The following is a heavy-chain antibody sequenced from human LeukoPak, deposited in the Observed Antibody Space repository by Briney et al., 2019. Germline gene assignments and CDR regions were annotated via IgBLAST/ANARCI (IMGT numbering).Heavy chain of an antibody. CDR3: ARGHYDVLASSYKWTPDY. J-gene: IGHJ4*02. CDR2: INSGGDYK. Sequence: GGSLRLSCAPSGFTFNTFNMNWFRQAPGKGLEWVSSINSGGDYKYYADSVKGRFTTSSDNAKNSLSLQLSSLRVKDTAIYYCARGHYDVLASSYKWTPDYWGQGTLVTVSS. V-gene: IGHV3-21*01. CDR1: GFTFNTFN. D-gene: IGHD3-9*01.